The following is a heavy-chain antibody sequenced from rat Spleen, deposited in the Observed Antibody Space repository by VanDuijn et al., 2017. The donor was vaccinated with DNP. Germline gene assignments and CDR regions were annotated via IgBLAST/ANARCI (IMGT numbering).Heavy chain of an antibody. Sequence: EVQLVESGGDLVQPGRSLKLSCVASGFTFNNYWMTWIRQTPKKGLEWVATSVYNGDRAFYRDSVKGRFTISRDNAKSTLYLQMDSLRSEDTATYYCASLNNYNWFAYWGQGTLVTVSS. CDR1: GFTFNNYW. D-gene: IGHD1-10*01. J-gene: IGHJ3*01. CDR3: ASLNNYNWFAY. CDR2: SVYNGDRA. V-gene: IGHV5-31*01.